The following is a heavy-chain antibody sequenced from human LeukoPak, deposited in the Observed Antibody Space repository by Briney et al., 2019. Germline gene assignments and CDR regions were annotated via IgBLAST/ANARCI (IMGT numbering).Heavy chain of an antibody. CDR3: ARSPPRPNYDFWSGYYTRSAFDY. CDR1: GGSFSGYY. Sequence: SETLSLTCAVYGGSFSGYYWSWIRQPPGKGLEWIGEINHSGSTNYNPSLKSRVTISVDTSKNQFSLKLSSVTAADTAVYYCARSPPRPNYDFWSGYYTRSAFDYWGQGTLVTVSS. CDR2: INHSGST. V-gene: IGHV4-34*01. J-gene: IGHJ4*02. D-gene: IGHD3-3*01.